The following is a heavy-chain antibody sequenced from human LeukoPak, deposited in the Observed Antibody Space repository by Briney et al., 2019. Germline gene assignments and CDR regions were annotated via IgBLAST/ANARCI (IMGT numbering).Heavy chain of an antibody. CDR2: INPNSGGT. J-gene: IGHJ6*03. Sequence: ASVKVSCKASGYTFSGYYMHWVRQAPGQGLEWMGWINPNSGGTNYAQKFQGRVTMTRDTSISTAYMELSRLRPDDTAVYYCARDLRDYGDYYYYYYYMDVWGKGTTVTISS. D-gene: IGHD4-17*01. CDR1: GYTFSGYY. CDR3: ARDLRDYGDYYYYYYYMDV. V-gene: IGHV1-2*02.